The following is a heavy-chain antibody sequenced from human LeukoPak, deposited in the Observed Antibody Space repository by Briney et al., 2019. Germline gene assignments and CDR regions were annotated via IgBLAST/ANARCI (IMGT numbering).Heavy chain of an antibody. CDR2: INPNSGGT. CDR1: GYTFTGYY. J-gene: IGHJ4*02. D-gene: IGHD3-3*01. Sequence: ASVKVSCKASGYTFTGYYMHWVRQAPGQGLEWMGRINPNSGGTNYAQKFQGRVTMTRDTSISTAYMELSRLRSDDTAVYYCARSRFLEWFPFDYWGQGTLVTVSS. CDR3: ARSRFLEWFPFDY. V-gene: IGHV1-2*06.